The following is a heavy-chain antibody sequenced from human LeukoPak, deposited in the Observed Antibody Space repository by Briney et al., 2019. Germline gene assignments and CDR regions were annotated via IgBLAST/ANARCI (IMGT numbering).Heavy chain of an antibody. CDR2: INWNGGST. V-gene: IGHV3-20*04. CDR3: AREGTYYDSSGYYVLFDY. CDR1: GFTLDDYG. J-gene: IGHJ4*02. Sequence: GGSLRLSCAASGFTLDDYGMSWVRQAPGKGLEWVSGINWNGGSTGYADSVKGRFTISRDNAKNSLYLQMNSLRAEDTAVYYCAREGTYYDSSGYYVLFDYWGQGTLVTVSS. D-gene: IGHD3-22*01.